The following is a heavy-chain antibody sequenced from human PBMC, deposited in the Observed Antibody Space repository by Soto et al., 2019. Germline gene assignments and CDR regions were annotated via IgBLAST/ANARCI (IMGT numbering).Heavy chain of an antibody. CDR1: GFTFSSYW. J-gene: IGHJ4*02. CDR2: IKQDGTQK. V-gene: IGHV3-7*01. CDR3: GGLGY. Sequence: EVQLVESGGGLVQPGGSLRLSCAASGFTFSSYWMTWVHQAPGRGLEWVANIKQDGTQKYYVDSVRGRFTISRDNAKNSLFLQMNNLRAEDTAVYYCGGLGYWGQGTLVTVSS.